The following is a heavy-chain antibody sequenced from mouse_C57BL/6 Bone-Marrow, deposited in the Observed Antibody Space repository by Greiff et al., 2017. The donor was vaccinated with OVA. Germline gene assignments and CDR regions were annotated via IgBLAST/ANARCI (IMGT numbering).Heavy chain of an antibody. CDR1: GYTFTDYY. D-gene: IGHD1-1*01. CDR2: INPYNGGT. J-gene: IGHJ2*01. V-gene: IGHV1-19*01. Sequence: EVQLQQSGPVLVKPGASVKMSCKASGYTFTDYYMNWVKQSHGKSLEWIGVINPYNGGTSYNQKFKGKATLTVDKSSSTAYMALNSLTSEDSAVYYWARGGTTVVEPYYFDYWGQGTTRTVSS. CDR3: ARGGTTVVEPYYFDY.